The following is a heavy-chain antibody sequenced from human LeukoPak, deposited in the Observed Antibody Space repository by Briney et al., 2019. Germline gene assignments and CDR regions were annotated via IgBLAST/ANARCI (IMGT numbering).Heavy chain of an antibody. CDR3: ASTRYGSGSYYSVY. D-gene: IGHD3-10*01. Sequence: GSLRLSCAASGFTFSSYWMSWVRQAPGKGLEWVANIKQDGSEKYYVDSVKGRFTISGDNAKNSLYLQMNSLRAEDTAVYYCASTRYGSGSYYSVYWGQGTLVTVSS. CDR1: GFTFSSYW. V-gene: IGHV3-7*01. J-gene: IGHJ4*02. CDR2: IKQDGSEK.